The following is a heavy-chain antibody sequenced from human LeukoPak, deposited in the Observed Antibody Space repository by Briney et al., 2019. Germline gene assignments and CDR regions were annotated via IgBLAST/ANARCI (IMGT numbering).Heavy chain of an antibody. V-gene: IGHV3-66*01. CDR1: GFTVSSNY. J-gene: IGHJ6*03. D-gene: IGHD5-12*01. Sequence: GGSLRLSCAASGFTVSSNYMSWVRQAPGKGLEWVSVIYSGGSTYYADSVKGRFTISRDNSKNTLYLQMNSLRAEDTAVYYCAREASGYDSDYYYYYYMDVWGKGTTVTISS. CDR3: AREASGYDSDYYYYYYMDV. CDR2: IYSGGST.